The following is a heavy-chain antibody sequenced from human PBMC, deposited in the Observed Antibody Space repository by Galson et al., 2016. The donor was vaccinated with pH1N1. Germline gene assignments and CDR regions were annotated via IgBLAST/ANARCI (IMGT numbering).Heavy chain of an antibody. Sequence: SCKASGYTFTGSYLHWVRQAPGQGLEWMGWISAHNDNTNYAQKLQGRVTMTTDTSTSTAYMELRSLTSDDTAVYYCARGKGYMLPYTWFNPWGQGTLVIVSS. CDR1: GYTFTGSY. CDR3: ARGKGYMLPYTWFNP. V-gene: IGHV1-18*04. J-gene: IGHJ5*02. D-gene: IGHD1-1*01. CDR2: ISAHNDNT.